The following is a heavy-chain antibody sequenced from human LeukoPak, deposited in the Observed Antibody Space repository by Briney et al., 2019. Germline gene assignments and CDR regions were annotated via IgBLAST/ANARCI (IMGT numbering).Heavy chain of an antibody. D-gene: IGHD1-26*01. V-gene: IGHV3-11*01. CDR2: ISSSGSTI. CDR3: AREKVGSYYYYYGMDV. CDR1: GFTFSDYY. Sequence: PGGSLRLSCAASGFTFSDYYMSWIRQAPGKGLEWVSYISSSGSTIYYADSVKGRFTISRDNAKNSLYLQMNSLRAEDTAVYYCAREKVGSYYYYYGMDVWGQGTTVTVSS. J-gene: IGHJ6*02.